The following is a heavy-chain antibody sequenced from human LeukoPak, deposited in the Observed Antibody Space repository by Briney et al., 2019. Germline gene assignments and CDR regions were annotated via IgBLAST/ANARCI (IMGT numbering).Heavy chain of an antibody. D-gene: IGHD3-10*01. Sequence: GGSLRLSCVASGFTFTDHPMNWVRQAPGKGLEWISYIGGDGIAFYADSVKGRFTISRDNAKNSLYLQMNSLRAEDTAVYYCARDVGGWFDPWGQGTLVTVSS. CDR3: ARDVGGWFDP. V-gene: IGHV3-69-1*01. CDR1: GFTFTDHP. J-gene: IGHJ5*02. CDR2: IGGDGIA.